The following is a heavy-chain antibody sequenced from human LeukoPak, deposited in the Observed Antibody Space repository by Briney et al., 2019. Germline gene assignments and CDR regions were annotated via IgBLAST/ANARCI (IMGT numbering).Heavy chain of an antibody. V-gene: IGHV3-72*01. CDR1: GYTFSDHY. Sequence: PGGSLRLSCAASGYTFSDHYIDWVRQAPGKGLEWVGHTRNKANNYATEYAASVKGRFTISRDDSRNSVYLQMNSLKTEDTAVYYCTRWRSGTSDWGQETLVTVSS. CDR3: TRWRSGTSD. D-gene: IGHD4-23*01. CDR2: TRNKANNYAT. J-gene: IGHJ4*02.